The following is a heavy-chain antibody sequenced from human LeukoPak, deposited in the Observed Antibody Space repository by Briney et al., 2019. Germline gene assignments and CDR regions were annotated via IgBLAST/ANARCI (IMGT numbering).Heavy chain of an antibody. D-gene: IGHD3-10*01. CDR1: GFTFSSYS. V-gene: IGHV3-21*01. J-gene: IGHJ4*02. Sequence: AGSLRLSCAASGFTFSSYSMNWVRQAPGKGLEWVSSISSSSSYIYYADSVKGRFTISRDNAKNSLYLQMNSLRAEDTAVYYCAVITMVRGSPDYWGQGTLVTVSS. CDR2: ISSSSSYI. CDR3: AVITMVRGSPDY.